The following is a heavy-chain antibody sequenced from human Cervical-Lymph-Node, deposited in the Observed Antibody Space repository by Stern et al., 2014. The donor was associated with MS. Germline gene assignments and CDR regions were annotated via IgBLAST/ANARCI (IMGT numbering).Heavy chain of an antibody. CDR3: VVGQGYCSGRSCFNWFDP. Sequence: QLVESGAGLEQPGRSLRLACAASGFTFDDNAMHWVRQAPGQGLEWVSSICWNGDSQGYADSVKDRFTISRDNTKNSLYLQMNSLRPEDTALYYCVVGQGYCSGRSCFNWFDPWGQGTLVTVSS. CDR1: GFTFDDNA. CDR2: ICWNGDSQ. D-gene: IGHD2-15*01. V-gene: IGHV3-9*01. J-gene: IGHJ5*02.